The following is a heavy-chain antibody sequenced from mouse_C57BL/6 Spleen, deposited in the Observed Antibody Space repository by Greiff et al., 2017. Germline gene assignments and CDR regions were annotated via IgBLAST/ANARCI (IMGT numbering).Heavy chain of an antibody. CDR1: GYTFTDYY. V-gene: IGHV1-76*01. D-gene: IGHD3-3*01. CDR2: IYPGSGNT. Sequence: QVQLQQSGAELVRPGASVKLSCKASGYTFTDYYINWVKQRPGQGLEWIARIYPGSGNTYYNEKFKGKATLTAEKSSSTAYMQLSSLTSEDSAVYFCARGGGLRGYAMDYWGQGTSVTGSS. J-gene: IGHJ4*01. CDR3: ARGGGLRGYAMDY.